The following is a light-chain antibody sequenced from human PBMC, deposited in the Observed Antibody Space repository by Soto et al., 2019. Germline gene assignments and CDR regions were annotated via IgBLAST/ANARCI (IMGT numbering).Light chain of an antibody. CDR2: QDR. V-gene: IGLV3-1*01. CDR3: QSWDSSTAV. Sequence: ELTQPPSVSVSPGQTARITCSGHKLGDKYVSWYQQKPGQSPVLVIHQDRKRPSRIPERFSGSNSGNTATLTISGTQSLDEADYYCQSWDSSTAVFGGGTKLTVL. CDR1: KLGDKY. J-gene: IGLJ2*01.